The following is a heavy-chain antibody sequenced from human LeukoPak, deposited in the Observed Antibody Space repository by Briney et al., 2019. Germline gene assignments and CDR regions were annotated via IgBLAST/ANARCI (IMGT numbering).Heavy chain of an antibody. J-gene: IGHJ4*02. CDR3: ARGDYYDSS. CDR2: INHSART. V-gene: IGHV4-34*01. CDR1: GGSFSGYY. Sequence: PSETLSLTCAVYGGSFSGYYWSWIRQPPGKGLEWIGEINHSARTNYNPSLKSRVTISVYTSKNQSSLKLSSVTAADTAVYYCARGDYYDSSWGQGTLVTVSS. D-gene: IGHD3-22*01.